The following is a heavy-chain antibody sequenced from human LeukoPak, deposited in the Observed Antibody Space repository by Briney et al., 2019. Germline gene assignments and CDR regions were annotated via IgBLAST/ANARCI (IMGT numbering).Heavy chain of an antibody. D-gene: IGHD4-11*01. CDR2: ISSSGSTI. V-gene: IGHV3-11*04. CDR1: GFTVSSNY. CDR3: AREGVYSNYYYYGMDV. Sequence: GGSLRLSCAASGFTVSSNYMSWVRQAPGKGLEWVSYISSSGSTIYYADSVKGRFTISRDNAKNSLYLQMNSLRAEDTAVYYCAREGVYSNYYYYGMDVWGQGTTVTVSS. J-gene: IGHJ6*02.